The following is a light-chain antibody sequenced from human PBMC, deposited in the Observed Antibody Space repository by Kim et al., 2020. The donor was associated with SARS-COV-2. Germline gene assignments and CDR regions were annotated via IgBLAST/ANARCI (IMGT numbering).Light chain of an antibody. CDR3: AAWDDSLNAWV. Sequence: QSVLTQPPSASGTPGQRVTISCSGSNSNIGTNYVFWYQQLPGTTPKLLIYRNNQRPSGVPDRFSGSKSGTSTSLAIGGLRSEDEADYYCAAWDDSLNAWVFGAGTQLTVL. CDR2: RNN. CDR1: NSNIGTNY. V-gene: IGLV1-47*01. J-gene: IGLJ3*02.